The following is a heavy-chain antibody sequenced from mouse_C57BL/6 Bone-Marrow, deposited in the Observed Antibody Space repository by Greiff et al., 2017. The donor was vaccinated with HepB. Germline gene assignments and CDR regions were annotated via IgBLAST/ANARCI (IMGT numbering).Heavy chain of an antibody. Sequence: EVKLMESGGGLVQPGGSLKLSCAASGFTFSDYYMYWVRQTPEKRLEWVAYISNGGGSTYYPDTVKGRFTISRDNAKNTLYLQMSRLKSEDTAMYYSARRGFITTVVDWYFDVWGTGTTVTVSS. V-gene: IGHV5-12*01. D-gene: IGHD1-1*01. CDR3: ARRGFITTVVDWYFDV. CDR1: GFTFSDYY. J-gene: IGHJ1*03. CDR2: ISNGGGST.